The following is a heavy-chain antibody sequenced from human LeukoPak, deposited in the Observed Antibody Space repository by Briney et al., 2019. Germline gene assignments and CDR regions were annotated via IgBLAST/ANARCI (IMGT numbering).Heavy chain of an antibody. V-gene: IGHV1-18*01. CDR1: GYTFTSYG. J-gene: IGHJ4*01. CDR3: ARFCSGGSCYSQYFDY. Sequence: ASVKVSCKASGYTFTSYGISWVRQAPGQGLEWMGWISAYNGNTNYAQKLQGRVTMTTDTSTSTAYMELRSLRSDDTAVYYCARFCSGGSCYSQYFDYWGHGTLVTVSS. CDR2: ISAYNGNT. D-gene: IGHD2-15*01.